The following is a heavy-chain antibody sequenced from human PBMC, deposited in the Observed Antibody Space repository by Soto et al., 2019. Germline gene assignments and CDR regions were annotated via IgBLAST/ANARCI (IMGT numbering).Heavy chain of an antibody. CDR3: ARSDYDYIWGSYRRYFDY. CDR1: SGSISSSNW. D-gene: IGHD3-16*02. Sequence: QVQLQESGPGLVKPSGTLSLTCAVSSGSISSSNWWSWVRQPPGKGLEWIGEIYHSGSTNYNPSLKSQVTISVDKSKNQFSLKLSSVTAADTAVYYCARSDYDYIWGSYRRYFDYWGQGTLVTVSS. CDR2: IYHSGST. J-gene: IGHJ4*02. V-gene: IGHV4-4*02.